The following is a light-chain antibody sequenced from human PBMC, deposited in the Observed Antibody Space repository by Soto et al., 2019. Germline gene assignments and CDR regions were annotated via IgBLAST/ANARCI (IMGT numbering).Light chain of an antibody. V-gene: IGLV2-14*01. CDR2: EVS. CDR3: SSYTTSSSYV. J-gene: IGLJ1*01. Sequence: QSVLTQPASVSGSPGQSITMSCTGTSSDVGGYDYVSRYQQHPGEVPKLIIFEVSSRPAWISNRFSASKSGNTASLTISGLQAEDEADYYCSSYTTSSSYVFGTGTKVTVL. CDR1: SSDVGGYDY.